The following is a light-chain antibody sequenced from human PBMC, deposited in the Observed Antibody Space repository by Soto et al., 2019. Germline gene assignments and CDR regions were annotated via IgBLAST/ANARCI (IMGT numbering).Light chain of an antibody. Sequence: QSVLTQPPSASGTPGQGVTFSCSGSSSNIGSNFVYWYQHLPGKAPKLLIYRNHQRPSGVPDRLSGSKSGTSASLAISGLRSEDEADYYCAAWDGSLKGWVFGGGTQLTV. CDR3: AAWDGSLKGWV. CDR2: RNH. J-gene: IGLJ3*02. CDR1: SSNIGSNF. V-gene: IGLV1-47*01.